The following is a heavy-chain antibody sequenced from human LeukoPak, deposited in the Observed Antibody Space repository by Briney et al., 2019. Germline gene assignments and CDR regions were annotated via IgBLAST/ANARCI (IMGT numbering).Heavy chain of an antibody. V-gene: IGHV4-39*07. Sequence: WETLSLTCTVSGGSISSSSYYWGWIRQPPRKGLEWIGSIYYSGSTYYNPSLKSRVTISVDTSKNQFSLKLSSVTAADTAVYYCARDSFGSGAAARADYWGQGTLVTVSS. D-gene: IGHD6-13*01. CDR2: IYYSGST. J-gene: IGHJ4*02. CDR1: GGSISSSSYY. CDR3: ARDSFGSGAAARADY.